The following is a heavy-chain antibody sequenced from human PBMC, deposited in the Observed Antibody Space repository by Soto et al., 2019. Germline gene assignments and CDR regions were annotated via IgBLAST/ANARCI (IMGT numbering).Heavy chain of an antibody. D-gene: IGHD2-2*01. CDR3: ARDTLEPAACYFYY. CDR2: INSDGSST. J-gene: IGHJ4*02. Sequence: PGGSLRLSCPPSGFPVSIYGIHWARPAPGKGLAWVSHINSDGSSTTYGGSVKGRFTLSRDNAKNILYLQMNSLRAEDTAVYYCARDTLEPAACYFYYWGQGSLVTVTS. CDR1: GFPVSIYG. V-gene: IGHV3-74*01.